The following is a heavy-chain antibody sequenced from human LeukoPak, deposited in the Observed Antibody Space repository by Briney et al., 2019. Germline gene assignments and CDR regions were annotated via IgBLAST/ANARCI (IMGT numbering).Heavy chain of an antibody. J-gene: IGHJ4*02. CDR2: INEDGSIT. D-gene: IGHD1-26*01. Sequence: GGFLRLSCAVSGFTFRTYWMHWVRQVPGEGLVWVSRINEDGSITNYADSVKGRFSISRDNAKNTLYLQMNSLRAEDTAVYYCGRDLGGRSGYWGQGTLVTVSS. CDR1: GFTFRTYW. V-gene: IGHV3-74*01. CDR3: GRDLGGRSGY.